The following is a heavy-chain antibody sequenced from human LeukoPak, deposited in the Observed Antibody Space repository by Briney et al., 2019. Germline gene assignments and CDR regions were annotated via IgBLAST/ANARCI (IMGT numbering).Heavy chain of an antibody. CDR2: MNPNSGNT. D-gene: IGHD3-22*01. Sequence: ASVKVSCKASGYTFTSYDINWVRQATGQGLEWMGWMNPNSGNTGYAQKFQGRVTMTRNTSISTAYMELSSLRSEDTAVYYCARLGGYDSSGYYPNWFDPWGQGTLVTVSS. V-gene: IGHV1-8*01. CDR3: ARLGGYDSSGYYPNWFDP. CDR1: GYTFTSYD. J-gene: IGHJ5*02.